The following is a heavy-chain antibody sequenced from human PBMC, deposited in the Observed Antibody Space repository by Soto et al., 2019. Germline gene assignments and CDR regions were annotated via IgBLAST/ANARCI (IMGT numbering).Heavy chain of an antibody. CDR2: IYHSGNI. Sequence: SETLSLTCAVSGGSISSGGYSWSWIRRPPGKGLEWIGYIYHSGNIYYNPSLKNRVAISVDRSKNQFSLKLSSVTAADTAVYYCARLPISSDYYYYGMDVWGQGTTVTVSS. V-gene: IGHV4-30-2*01. J-gene: IGHJ6*02. CDR1: GGSISSGGYS. CDR3: ARLPISSDYYYYGMDV. D-gene: IGHD3-3*01.